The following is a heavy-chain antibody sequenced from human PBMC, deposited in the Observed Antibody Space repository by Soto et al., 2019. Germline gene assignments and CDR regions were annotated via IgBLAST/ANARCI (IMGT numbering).Heavy chain of an antibody. J-gene: IGHJ4*02. V-gene: IGHV4-31*03. CDR2: IYYSGDT. Sequence: TLSLTCTVPGGSITSGGHYWRWIRQHPGKGLEWIGYIYYSGDTYYNPSLKSRVTISLDTSKNQFSLNLNSVTAADTAVYYCASRVDSDTGGYYSYYFDYWGQGTLVTVSS. CDR3: ASRVDSDTGGYYSYYFDY. CDR1: GGSITSGGHY. D-gene: IGHD3-22*01.